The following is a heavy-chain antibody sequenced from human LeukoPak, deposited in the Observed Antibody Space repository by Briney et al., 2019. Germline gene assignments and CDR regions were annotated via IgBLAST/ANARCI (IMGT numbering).Heavy chain of an antibody. CDR2: ISSSGSTI. CDR1: GFTFSSYE. Sequence: GGSLRLSCAASGFTFSSYEMNWVRQAPGKGLEWVSYISSSGSTIYYADSVKGRFTISRDNAKNSLYLQMNSLRAEDTAVYYCASHLVINPLGLSYYGMDDWGQGTTVTVSS. CDR3: ASHLVINPLGLSYYGMDD. V-gene: IGHV3-48*03. D-gene: IGHD3-9*01. J-gene: IGHJ6*02.